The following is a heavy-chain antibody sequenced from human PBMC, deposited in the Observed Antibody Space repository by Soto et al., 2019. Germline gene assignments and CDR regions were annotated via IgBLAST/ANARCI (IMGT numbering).Heavy chain of an antibody. CDR2: IKSKTDGGTI. V-gene: IGHV3-15*07. Sequence: EVQVVESGGGLVKPGGSLRLSCAASGISFNYSWMNWVRQAPGKGLEWVGRIKSKTDGGTIDYAAPVTGRFTISRDDSINTVFLQMSSLKTEDTALYYCTPNADFDYWGQGTLVTVSS. CDR3: TPNADFDY. CDR1: GISFNYSW. J-gene: IGHJ4*02.